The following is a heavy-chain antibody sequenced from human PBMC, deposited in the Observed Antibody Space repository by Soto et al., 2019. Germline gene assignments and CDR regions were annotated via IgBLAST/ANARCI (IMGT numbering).Heavy chain of an antibody. V-gene: IGHV3-30*18. CDR3: AKTGRDYGDSHNDY. Sequence: QVQLVESGGGVVQPGRSLRLSCAASGFSFSYYAMHWVRRAPGKGLEWVALISYDGSNKFYADSVKGRFTISRDNSKNTLYLQMNGLRTEDTAVYYCAKTGRDYGDSHNDYWGRGTLVTVSS. CDR1: GFSFSYYA. D-gene: IGHD4-17*01. J-gene: IGHJ4*02. CDR2: ISYDGSNK.